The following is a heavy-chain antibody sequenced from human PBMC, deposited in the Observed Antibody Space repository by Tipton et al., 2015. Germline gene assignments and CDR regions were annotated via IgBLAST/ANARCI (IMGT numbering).Heavy chain of an antibody. CDR2: IQYSGST. D-gene: IGHD4-23*01. J-gene: IGHJ4*02. V-gene: IGHV4-59*01. CDR3: ARARGRHGGLFDS. CDR1: SDSISKYY. Sequence: GLVKPSETLSVTCTVSSDSISKYYWSWIRQPPGKELEWIGYIQYSGSTNYNPSLKSRVTISVDTSKTQFSLKMRSVTATDTAVYYCARARGRHGGLFDSWGQGTLVTVSS.